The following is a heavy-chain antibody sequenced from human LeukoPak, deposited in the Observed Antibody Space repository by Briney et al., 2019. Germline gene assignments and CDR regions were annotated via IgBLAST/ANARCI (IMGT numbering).Heavy chain of an antibody. V-gene: IGHV3-20*04. D-gene: IGHD1-26*01. CDR1: GFTFDDYG. J-gene: IGHJ4*02. Sequence: GGSLRLSCAASGFTFDDYGMSWVRQAPGKGLEWVSGINWNGGSTGYADSVKGRFTNSRDNAKNSLYLQMNSLRAEDTALYYCATYSGAHHKTFDDWGQGTLVTVSS. CDR3: ATYSGAHHKTFDD. CDR2: INWNGGST.